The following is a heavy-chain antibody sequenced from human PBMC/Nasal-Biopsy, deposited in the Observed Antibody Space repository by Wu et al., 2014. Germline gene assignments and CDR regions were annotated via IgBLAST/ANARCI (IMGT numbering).Heavy chain of an antibody. CDR3: AKDRRLNLDVLVGYSFDQ. Sequence: SLRLSCAASGFTFDNYAMHWVRQAPGKGLEWVSSISWNSGDFGYADSVKGRFTISRDNAKNSLYLQMNSLRAEDTALYYCAKDRRLNLDVLVGYSFDQWGQGTLVTVSS. J-gene: IGHJ4*02. V-gene: IGHV3-9*01. CDR1: GFTFDNYA. D-gene: IGHD3-9*01. CDR2: ISWNSGDF.